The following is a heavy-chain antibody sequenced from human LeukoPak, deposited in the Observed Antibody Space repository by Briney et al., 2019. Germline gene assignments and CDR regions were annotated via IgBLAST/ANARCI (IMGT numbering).Heavy chain of an antibody. V-gene: IGHV3-30*04. CDR3: ARDPSEYFDY. CDR1: GFTFSRYT. CDR2: ISFYENNA. J-gene: IGHJ4*02. Sequence: PGGSLRLSCAASGFTFSRYTMHWVRQAPGKGLEWVAVISFYENNAYYADSVKGRFTISGDDSKNTLFLQMNSLTTEDTAVYYCARDPSEYFDYWGQGTLVTVSS.